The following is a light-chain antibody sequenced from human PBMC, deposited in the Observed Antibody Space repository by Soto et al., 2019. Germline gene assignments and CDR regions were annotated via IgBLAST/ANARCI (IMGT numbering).Light chain of an antibody. CDR3: QQSYSTPPRT. J-gene: IGKJ1*01. CDR1: QSISSY. Sequence: DIQMTQSPSSLSASVGDRVTITCRASQSISSYLNWYQQKPGKAPKLLIYAASSLQSGVPSRFSGSGSVTDFTLTISSLQPEDFATYYCQQSYSTPPRTFDQGTKVEIK. V-gene: IGKV1-39*01. CDR2: AAS.